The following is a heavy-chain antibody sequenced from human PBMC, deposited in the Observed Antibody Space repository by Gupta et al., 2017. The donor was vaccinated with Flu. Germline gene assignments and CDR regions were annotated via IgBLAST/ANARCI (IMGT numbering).Heavy chain of an antibody. V-gene: IGHV3-11*05. Sequence: GGRLVKSGEALRLSCEGSGFTFSDYYMSWVRQAPGKGLEWVSYISAVGTFTNYTESVRGRFTISRDNARNTLYLQMNSLSPDDAAVYYGAQDKMWQEGAHRYWYFDLWGRGTQVTVSS. CDR1: GFTFSDYY. CDR3: AQDKMWQEGAHRYWYFDL. D-gene: IGHD2-15*01. CDR2: ISAVGTFT. J-gene: IGHJ2*01.